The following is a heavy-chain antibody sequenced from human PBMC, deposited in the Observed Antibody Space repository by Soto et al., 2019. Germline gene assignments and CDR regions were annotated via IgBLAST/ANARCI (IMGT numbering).Heavy chain of an antibody. V-gene: IGHV1-69*13. CDR3: ARDWYNWNYGSQYNWFDP. J-gene: IGHJ5*02. D-gene: IGHD1-7*01. CDR1: GGTFSSYA. Sequence: SVKVSCKASGGTFSSYAISWVRQAPGQGLEWMGGIIPIFGTANYAQKFQGRVTITADESTSTTYMELSSLRSEDTAVYYCARDWYNWNYGSQYNWFDPWGQGTLVTVSS. CDR2: IIPIFGTA.